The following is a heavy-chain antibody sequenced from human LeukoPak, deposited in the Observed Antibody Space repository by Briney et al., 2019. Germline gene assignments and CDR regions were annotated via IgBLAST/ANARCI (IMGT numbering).Heavy chain of an antibody. CDR2: IYTSGST. Sequence: PSETLSLTCTVSGGSINIYYWSWIRQPAGKGLEWIGRIYTSGSTNYNPSLKSRVTMSVDTSKNQFSLKLSSVTAADTAVYYCARVKQQLVLLAPYMDVWGKGTTVTVSS. CDR1: GGSINIYY. CDR3: ARVKQQLVLLAPYMDV. D-gene: IGHD6-13*01. V-gene: IGHV4-4*07. J-gene: IGHJ6*03.